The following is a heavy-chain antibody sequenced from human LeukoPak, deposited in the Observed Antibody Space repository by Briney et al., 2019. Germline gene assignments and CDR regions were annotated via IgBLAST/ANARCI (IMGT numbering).Heavy chain of an antibody. CDR2: IGADGRST. CDR3: TRRVGGTPDH. CDR1: GFTFSTYV. Sequence: PGGSLRLSRAASGFTFSTYVMTWVRQAPGKGLEWVSAIGADGRSTDYADSVKGRFTISRDISKNTLYLQMNSLRAEDTALYYCTRRVGGTPDHWGLGTLVTVSS. V-gene: IGHV3-23*01. D-gene: IGHD1-26*01. J-gene: IGHJ5*02.